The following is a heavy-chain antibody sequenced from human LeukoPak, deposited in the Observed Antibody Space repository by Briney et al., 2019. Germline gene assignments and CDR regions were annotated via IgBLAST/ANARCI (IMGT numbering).Heavy chain of an antibody. CDR2: ISSSGSTV. Sequence: GGSLRLSRAASGFTFSSYEMNWVRQAPGKGLEWVSYISSSGSTVYYADSVKGRFTISRDNAKNSLYLQMNSLRAEDTAVYYCARINYYDSSGYYYFDYWGQGTLVTVSS. D-gene: IGHD3-22*01. V-gene: IGHV3-48*03. CDR3: ARINYYDSSGYYYFDY. CDR1: GFTFSSYE. J-gene: IGHJ4*02.